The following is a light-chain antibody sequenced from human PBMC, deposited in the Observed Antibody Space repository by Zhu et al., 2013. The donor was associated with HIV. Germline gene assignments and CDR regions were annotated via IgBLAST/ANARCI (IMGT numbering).Light chain of an antibody. J-gene: IGKJ3*01. Sequence: EIVLTQSPGTLSLSPGERATLSCRASQSVSSSYLAWYQXKPAQAPRLLIYGASTRATGIPDRFSGSGSGTDFTLTISSLEPEDFGVYYCQQRRDWPIFTFGPGTRVDMK. CDR2: GAS. CDR1: QSVSSSY. CDR3: QQRRDWPIFT. V-gene: IGKV3D-20*02.